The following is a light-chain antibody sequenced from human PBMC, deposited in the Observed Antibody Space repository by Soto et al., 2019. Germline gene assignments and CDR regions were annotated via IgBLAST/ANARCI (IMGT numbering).Light chain of an antibody. J-gene: IGLJ2*01. CDR2: DNN. CDR3: GTWDSRLSDGV. Sequence: QSLLTQPPSVSAAPGQKVTISCSGSSSNIGNNYVSWYQQLPGTAPKLLIYDNNKRPSGIPDRFSGSKSGTSATLGITGLQTGDEADYYCGTWDSRLSDGVFGGGTKLTVL. CDR1: SSNIGNNY. V-gene: IGLV1-51*01.